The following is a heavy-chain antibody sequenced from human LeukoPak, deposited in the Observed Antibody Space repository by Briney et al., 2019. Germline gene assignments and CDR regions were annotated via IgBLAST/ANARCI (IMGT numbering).Heavy chain of an antibody. CDR2: VSDPGDLG. V-gene: IGHV3-23*01. D-gene: IGHD3-9*01. J-gene: IGHJ4*02. CDR3: VKGGLRSGYSFKD. Sequence: RGSLRLSCAASVFTFNTHAISWVRHAPGKGLEWVSAVSDPGDLGYSANPVKGRFAISRDNSKNTAFLQMYSLRAEDTALYYCVKGGLRSGYSFKDWGQGTLVSVSS. CDR1: VFTFNTHA.